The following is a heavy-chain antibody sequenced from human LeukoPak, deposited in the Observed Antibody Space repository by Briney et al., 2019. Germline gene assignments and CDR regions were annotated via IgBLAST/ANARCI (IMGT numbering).Heavy chain of an antibody. CDR2: IGVTGDT. D-gene: IGHD2-15*01. J-gene: IGHJ2*01. CDR3: TKEFCGSRAACAGGSYYDF. V-gene: IGHV3-13*01. Sequence: GGSLRLSCAASGFTFSKDDFDWGRQAPGKGLECVAAIGVTGDTYYAASVKGRFTISREDAANSLYLQTRSLGAGDTALYYCTKEFCGSRAACAGGSYYDFWGRGALVTVSS. CDR1: GFTFSKDD.